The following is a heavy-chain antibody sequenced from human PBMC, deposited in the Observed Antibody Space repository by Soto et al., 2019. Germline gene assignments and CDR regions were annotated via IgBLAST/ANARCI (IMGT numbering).Heavy chain of an antibody. J-gene: IGHJ6*02. Sequence: PGGSLRLSCAGSGFTFSSSAMSWVRQAPGKGMEWVSAMSGSSGSTYYADSVKGPFTIASDNPKSSMYRQMNRLRAEDTAVYYCAKGGLSYYYYGIDVWGQCTAVTVSS. CDR3: AKGGLSYYYYGIDV. V-gene: IGHV3-23*01. CDR1: GFTFSSSA. CDR2: MSGSSGST.